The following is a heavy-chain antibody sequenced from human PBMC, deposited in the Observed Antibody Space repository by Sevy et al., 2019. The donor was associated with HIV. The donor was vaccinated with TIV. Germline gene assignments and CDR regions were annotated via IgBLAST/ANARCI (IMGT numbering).Heavy chain of an antibody. J-gene: IGHJ4*02. V-gene: IGHV3-33*01. Sequence: GSLRLSCAASGFSFSGYGMHWVRQVPGKGLEWVAIIWYDGSNKEYVDSVKGRFTISRDNSKNTLYLQMNSLRAEDTAVYYCAREGIAVAGIGYYFDYWGQGTLVTVSS. CDR2: IWYDGSNK. CDR1: GFSFSGYG. CDR3: AREGIAVAGIGYYFDY. D-gene: IGHD6-19*01.